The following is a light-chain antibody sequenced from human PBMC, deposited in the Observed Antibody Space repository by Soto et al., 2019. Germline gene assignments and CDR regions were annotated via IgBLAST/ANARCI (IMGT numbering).Light chain of an antibody. Sequence: QSVLTQPASVSGSPGQSITISCSGTSSDVGAYHFVSWYQVHPGRAPKLIISEVTVRPSGVSHRFSGPKSGNAAALTISGLQAEGEADYYCTCYTATNAPYVFGSGTKLTVL. CDR3: TCYTATNAPYV. CDR1: SSDVGAYHF. J-gene: IGLJ6*01. CDR2: EVT. V-gene: IGLV2-14*01.